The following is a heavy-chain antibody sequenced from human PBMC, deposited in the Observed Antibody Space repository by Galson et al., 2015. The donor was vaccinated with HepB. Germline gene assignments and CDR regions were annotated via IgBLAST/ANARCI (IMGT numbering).Heavy chain of an antibody. CDR2: ISSSSSYI. J-gene: IGHJ5*02. V-gene: IGHV3-21*01. CDR1: GFTFSSYN. Sequence: SLRLSCAASGFTFSSYNMSWVRQAPGKGLEWVSSISSSSSYIYYADSVKGRFTISRDNAKNSLYLQMNSLRAEDTAVYYCARGRWGPPPDWFDPWGQGTLVTVSS. CDR3: ARGRWGPPPDWFDP. D-gene: IGHD3-16*01.